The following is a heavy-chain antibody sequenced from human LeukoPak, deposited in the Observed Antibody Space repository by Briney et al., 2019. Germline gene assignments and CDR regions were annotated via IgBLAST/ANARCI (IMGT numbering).Heavy chain of an antibody. CDR2: INHSGST. CDR1: GGTFSGYY. D-gene: IGHD3-22*01. CDR3: ARGRTTYYYDSSGYFVQP. J-gene: IGHJ5*02. V-gene: IGHV4-34*01. Sequence: SETLSLTCAVYGGTFSGYYWRWIRQPPGKGLEWIGEINHSGSTNYNPSLKSRVTISVDTSKNQFSLKLSSVTAADTAVYYCARGRTTYYYDSSGYFVQPWGQGTLVTVSS.